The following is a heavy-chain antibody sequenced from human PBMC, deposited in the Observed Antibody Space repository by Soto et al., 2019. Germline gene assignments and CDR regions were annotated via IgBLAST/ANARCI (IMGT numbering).Heavy chain of an antibody. J-gene: IGHJ5*02. CDR1: GDSVSSNSAA. D-gene: IGHD2-2*01. CDR2: TYYGSKWYN. Sequence: SETLSLTCAISGDSVSSNSAAWNRIRQSPSRGLEWLGRTYYGSKWYNDYAVSVKSRITINPDTSKNQFSLQLNSVTPEDTAVYYCARSSSWRSTSCYDANWFALWGQGTLVPVYS. V-gene: IGHV6-1*01. CDR3: ARSSSWRSTSCYDANWFAL.